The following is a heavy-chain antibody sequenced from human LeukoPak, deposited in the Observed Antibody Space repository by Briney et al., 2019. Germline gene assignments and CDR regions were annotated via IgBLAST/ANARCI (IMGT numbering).Heavy chain of an antibody. Sequence: GTSLRLSCAVSGLTFTIYNMHWVRQAPAKGLDWVAFISNDGSNKYYADSVKGRFTISRDYSKNTLYLQMNSLRAEDTAVYYCAKVLDIVVVPAATGDYWGQGTLVTVSS. CDR3: AKVLDIVVVPAATGDY. CDR2: ISNDGSNK. V-gene: IGHV3-30*18. J-gene: IGHJ4*02. D-gene: IGHD2-2*03. CDR1: GLTFTIYN.